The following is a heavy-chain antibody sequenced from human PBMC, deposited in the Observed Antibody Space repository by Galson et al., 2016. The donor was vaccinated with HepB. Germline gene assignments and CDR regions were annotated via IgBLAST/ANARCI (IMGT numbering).Heavy chain of an antibody. D-gene: IGHD7-27*01. J-gene: IGHJ3*02. CDR2: LHYTGSV. V-gene: IGHV4-59*01. CDR1: DGSISPYS. Sequence: SETLSLTCSVIDGSISPYSWTWIRQSPGRPLEWIATLHYTGSVFYNPSLESRVTLSTDTSHNQFSLRLISVTAADTAVYFCARVVLWGRNWGLLSKAITGTALDIWGPGTKVTVSS. CDR3: ARVVLWGRNWGLLSKAITGTALDI.